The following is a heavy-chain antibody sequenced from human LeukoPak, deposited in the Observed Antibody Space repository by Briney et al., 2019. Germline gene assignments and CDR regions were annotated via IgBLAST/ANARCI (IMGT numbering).Heavy chain of an antibody. V-gene: IGHV4-34*01. Sequence: PSETLSLTCAVYGGSFSGYYWSWIRQPPGKGLEWIGEINHSGSTNYNPSLKSRVTISVDTSKNQFSLKLSSVTAADTAVYYCARGMGAPGWYPIIYYYYGMDVWGQGTTVTVSS. CDR1: GGSFSGYY. CDR2: INHSGST. CDR3: ARGMGAPGWYPIIYYYYGMDV. J-gene: IGHJ6*02. D-gene: IGHD6-19*01.